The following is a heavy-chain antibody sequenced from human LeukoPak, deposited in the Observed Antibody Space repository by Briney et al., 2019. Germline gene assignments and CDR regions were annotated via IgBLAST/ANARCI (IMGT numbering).Heavy chain of an antibody. CDR2: ISYDGSNK. CDR3: TRSGYPQPYHFDS. CDR1: GFTFSSYA. D-gene: IGHD3-22*01. V-gene: IGHV3-30*14. J-gene: IGHJ4*02. Sequence: GGSLRLSCAASGFTFSSYAMHWVRQAPGKGLEWVAVISYDGSNKYYADSVKGRFTISRDNSKNTLSLQMNSLRLEDTAIYYCTRSGYPQPYHFDSWGQGTLVIVSS.